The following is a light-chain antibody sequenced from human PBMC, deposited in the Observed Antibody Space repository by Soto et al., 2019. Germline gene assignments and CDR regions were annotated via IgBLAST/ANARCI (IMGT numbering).Light chain of an antibody. CDR3: FSYAGNSVYV. CDR2: EGT. Sequence: QSVLTQPASVSGSPGQSITISRTGTSSDVGSYNLVSWFQQLPGKVPKLIIYEGTRRPSGVSDRFSGSKSGYTASLTISGLQAEDAADYYCFSYAGNSVYVFGTGTKVTVL. J-gene: IGLJ1*01. V-gene: IGLV2-23*01. CDR1: SSDVGSYNL.